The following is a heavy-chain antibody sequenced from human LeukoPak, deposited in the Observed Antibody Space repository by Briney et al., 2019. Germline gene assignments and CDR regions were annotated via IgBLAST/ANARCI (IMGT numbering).Heavy chain of an antibody. Sequence: ASVKVSCKASGYTFTGYYMHWVRQAPGQGLEWMGWINPNSGGTNYAQKFQGRVTMTRDTSISTAYMELSRLRSDDTAVYYCARDGEYYYGSGRSYYYMDVWGKGTTVTISS. J-gene: IGHJ6*03. V-gene: IGHV1-2*02. CDR1: GYTFTGYY. CDR3: ARDGEYYYGSGRSYYYMDV. CDR2: INPNSGGT. D-gene: IGHD3-10*01.